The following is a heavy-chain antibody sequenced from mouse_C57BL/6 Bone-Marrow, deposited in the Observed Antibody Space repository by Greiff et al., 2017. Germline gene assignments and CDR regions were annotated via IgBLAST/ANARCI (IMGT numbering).Heavy chain of an antibody. J-gene: IGHJ3*01. Sequence: EVQLQQSGPGMVKPSPSLSLTCTVTGYSITSGYDWHWIRHFPGNKLEWMGYISYSGSTNYNPSLKSRISITHDTAKNHFFLQLNSVTTEDTATYYCARGHGSSYSWFAYWGQGTLVTVSA. CDR1: GYSITSGYD. CDR3: ARGHGSSYSWFAY. V-gene: IGHV3-1*01. D-gene: IGHD1-1*01. CDR2: ISYSGST.